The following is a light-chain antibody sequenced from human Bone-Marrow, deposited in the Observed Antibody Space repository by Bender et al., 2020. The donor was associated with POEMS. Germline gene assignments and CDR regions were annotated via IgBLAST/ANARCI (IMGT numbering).Light chain of an antibody. V-gene: IGLV2-23*01. CDR1: SSDVGSYDL. J-gene: IGLJ3*02. Sequence: QSALTQPASVSGSPGQSITISCTGTSSDVGSYDLVSWYQCQPGKAPKVIIYGATERPSGVSSRFSASKSGNTASLTISGLRADDEGHYYCCSYAGGDTLVFGGGTQLTVL. CDR3: CSYAGGDTLV. CDR2: GAT.